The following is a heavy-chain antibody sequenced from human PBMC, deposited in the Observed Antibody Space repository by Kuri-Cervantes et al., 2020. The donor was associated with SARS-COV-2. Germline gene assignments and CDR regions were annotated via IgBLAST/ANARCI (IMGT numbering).Heavy chain of an antibody. V-gene: IGHV4-61*02. CDR2: IYTSGST. Sequence: LRLSCTVSGYSISSSYYWSWIRQPAGKGLEWIGRIYTSGSTNYNPSLKSRVTMSVDTSKNQFSLKLSSVTAADTAVYYCARDLREDAFDIWGQGTMVTVSS. CDR3: ARDLREDAFDI. CDR1: GYSISSSYY. J-gene: IGHJ3*02.